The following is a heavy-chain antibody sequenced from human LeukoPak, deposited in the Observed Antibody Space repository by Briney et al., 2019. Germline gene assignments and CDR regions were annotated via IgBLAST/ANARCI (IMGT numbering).Heavy chain of an antibody. J-gene: IGHJ4*02. CDR1: GYTLTELS. Sequence: ASVKVCCKVSGYTLTELSMHWVRQAPGKGLEWMGGLDPEDGETIYAQKFQGRVTMTEDTSTDTAYMELSSLRSEDTAVYYCAPRTKYYYDSSGYYYADYWGQGTLVTVSS. CDR3: APRTKYYYDSSGYYYADY. CDR2: LDPEDGET. D-gene: IGHD3-22*01. V-gene: IGHV1-24*01.